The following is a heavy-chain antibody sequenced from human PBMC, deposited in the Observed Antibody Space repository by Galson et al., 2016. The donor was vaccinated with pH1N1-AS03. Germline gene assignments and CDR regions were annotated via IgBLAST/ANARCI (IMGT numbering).Heavy chain of an antibody. V-gene: IGHV3-20*01. Sequence: SLRLSCAASGFSVDDYGMSWVRQGPGKGLEWVAGINWNGDSLGYADSVKGRFTLSKDNAKNYLYLHMNSLRVEDTALYHCARDPYDTSGYYYPPWGQGTLVTVSS. CDR1: GFSVDDYG. CDR2: INWNGDSL. J-gene: IGHJ5*02. D-gene: IGHD3-22*01. CDR3: ARDPYDTSGYYYPP.